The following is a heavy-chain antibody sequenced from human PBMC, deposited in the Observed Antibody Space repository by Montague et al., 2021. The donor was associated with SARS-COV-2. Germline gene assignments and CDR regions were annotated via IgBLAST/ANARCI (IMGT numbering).Heavy chain of an antibody. V-gene: IGHV4-61*02. CDR2: IYTSGNT. CDR3: ARARITGTTEDYYGMDV. Sequence: TLSLTCTVSDDSISGGRYYWSWIRQPAGNGLEWIGRIYTSGNTNYNLSLKSRVSMLVDTSKNQLSLKLSSVTAADTAIYYCARARITGTTEDYYGMDVWGQGTTVTVS. CDR1: DDSISGGRYY. D-gene: IGHD1-7*01. J-gene: IGHJ6*02.